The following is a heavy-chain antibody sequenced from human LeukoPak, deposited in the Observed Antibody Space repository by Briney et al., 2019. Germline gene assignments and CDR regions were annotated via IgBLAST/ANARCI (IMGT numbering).Heavy chain of an antibody. CDR3: ARRSTLYSSGWFYFDY. CDR2: ISARDGTW. Sequence: AASVKVSCKASGYTFTNYGITWVRQAPGQGLEWVGWISARDGTWNYALTLQDRLTMTTDTSTSTAYLVLRGLRSDDTAVYYCARRSTLYSSGWFYFDYWGQGTLVTVSS. V-gene: IGHV1-18*01. J-gene: IGHJ4*02. D-gene: IGHD6-19*01. CDR1: GYTFTNYG.